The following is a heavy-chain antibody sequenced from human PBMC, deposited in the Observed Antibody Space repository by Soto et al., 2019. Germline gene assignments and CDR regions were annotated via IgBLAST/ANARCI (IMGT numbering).Heavy chain of an antibody. CDR2: IIPIFGTA. V-gene: IGHV1-69*01. D-gene: IGHD2-2*01. Sequence: QVQLVQSGAAVKKPGSSVKVSCKASGGTFSSYAISWVRQAPGQGLEWMGGIIPIFGTANYAEKFQGRVTITADESTGTAYMELSSLRSEYTAVYYCSRVVVVVPAARVDYYYGMDVLGQGTTVTVSS. CDR1: GGTFSSYA. CDR3: SRVVVVVPAARVDYYYGMDV. J-gene: IGHJ6*02.